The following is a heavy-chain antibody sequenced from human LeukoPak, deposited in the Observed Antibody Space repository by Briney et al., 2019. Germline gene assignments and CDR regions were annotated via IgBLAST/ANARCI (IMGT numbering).Heavy chain of an antibody. V-gene: IGHV4-4*07. CDR3: ARAPLTVKDAFDI. J-gene: IGHJ3*02. D-gene: IGHD4-11*01. Sequence: KPSETLSLTCTVSGGSISSYYWRWIRQPAGKGLEWIGRILSSESTNYNPSLKGRVTMSLDTSKSQFSLRLSSVTAADTAVYYCARAPLTVKDAFDIWGQGTMVTVSS. CDR2: ILSSEST. CDR1: GGSISSYY.